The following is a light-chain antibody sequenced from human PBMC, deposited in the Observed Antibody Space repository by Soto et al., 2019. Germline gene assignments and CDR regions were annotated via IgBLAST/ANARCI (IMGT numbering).Light chain of an antibody. V-gene: IGKV3-11*01. CDR3: QQFSNYPHV. Sequence: EIVLTQSPATLSLSPGERATLSCRASQSVSNYLAWYQQKPGQAPRLLIYDASNRATGIPARFSGSGSGTDLAITISSLQPEDFAIYYCQQFSNYPHVFGQGTRLEIK. CDR2: DAS. CDR1: QSVSNY. J-gene: IGKJ5*01.